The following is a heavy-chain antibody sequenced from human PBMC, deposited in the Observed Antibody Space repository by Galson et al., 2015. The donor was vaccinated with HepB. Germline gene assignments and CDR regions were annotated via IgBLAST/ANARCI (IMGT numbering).Heavy chain of an antibody. Sequence: SLRLSCAASGFTFSNYWMSWVRQAPGKGLEWVANIKQDESEKYYGDSVKGRFTISRDNAKNSLSLQMNSLRAEDTAVYYCARDTGYFWSDFYNTGNCDYWFQGTLVTVSS. CDR1: GFTFSNYW. D-gene: IGHD3-3*01. V-gene: IGHV3-7*01. CDR3: ARDTGYFWSDFYNTGNCDY. CDR2: IKQDESEK. J-gene: IGHJ4*02.